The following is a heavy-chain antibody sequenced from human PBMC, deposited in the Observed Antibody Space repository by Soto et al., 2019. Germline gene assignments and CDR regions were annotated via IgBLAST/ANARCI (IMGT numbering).Heavy chain of an antibody. V-gene: IGHV5-51*01. J-gene: IGHJ6*02. CDR2: IFPADSDT. CDR3: RATLTSEMDV. CDR1: QYNFMNFW. Sequence: GESLKISCKGSQYNFMNFWVGWVRQMPGKGLEWMGIIFPADSDTRFSPSFQGRVTMSVDKSTYTAYLQWSSLEASDIAIYYWRATLTSEMDVWCQGTQVTVSS. D-gene: IGHD4-4*01.